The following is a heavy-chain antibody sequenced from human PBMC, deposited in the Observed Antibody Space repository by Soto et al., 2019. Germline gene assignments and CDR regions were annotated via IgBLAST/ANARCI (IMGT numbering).Heavy chain of an antibody. CDR3: VRPVHDNSGHYYGGLDV. V-gene: IGHV4-4*02. D-gene: IGHD3-22*01. CDR1: GGSISDSLW. Sequence: PSETLSLTCAVSGGSISDSLWWNWVRQPPGKGLEWIGEIYQSGSTHYSPSLKSRVTISIDKSNNQLSLRLTSVTAADTAVYYCVRPVHDNSGHYYGGLDVWGPGTTVTVSS. CDR2: IYQSGST. J-gene: IGHJ6*02.